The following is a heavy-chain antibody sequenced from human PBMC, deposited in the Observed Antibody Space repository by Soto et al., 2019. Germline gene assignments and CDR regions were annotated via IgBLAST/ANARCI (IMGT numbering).Heavy chain of an antibody. V-gene: IGHV4-39*01. CDR3: ARQTHHYGTIDY. J-gene: IGHJ4*02. CDR2: IYYSGST. CDR1: GGSISSSSYY. D-gene: IGHD3-16*01. Sequence: PSETLSLTCTVSGGSISSSSYYWGWIRQPPGKGLEWIGSIYYSGSTYYNPSLKSRVTISVDTSKNQFSLKLSSVTAADTAVYYCARQTHHYGTIDYWGQGTLVIVSS.